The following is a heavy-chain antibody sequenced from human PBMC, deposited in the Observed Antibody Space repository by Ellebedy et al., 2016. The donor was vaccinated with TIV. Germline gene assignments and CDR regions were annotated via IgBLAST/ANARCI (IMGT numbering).Heavy chain of an antibody. CDR3: AREIDLADYFDY. Sequence: MPSETLSLTCTVSGRSMSTGDYYWSSIRQPPAPGLEWIGNFYYSGSTYYNPSLKSRVTISLDTSKTQFSLKLTSVTGANTAVYYCAREIDLADYFDYWGQGTLVTVSS. CDR1: GRSMSTGDYY. V-gene: IGHV4-30-4*01. CDR2: FYYSGST. J-gene: IGHJ4*02. D-gene: IGHD3-22*01.